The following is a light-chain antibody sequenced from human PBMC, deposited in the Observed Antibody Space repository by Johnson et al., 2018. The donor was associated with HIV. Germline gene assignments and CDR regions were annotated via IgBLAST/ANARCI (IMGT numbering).Light chain of an antibody. V-gene: IGLV1-51*01. CDR2: DNN. J-gene: IGLJ1*01. CDR3: GPWDSSLSAYV. Sequence: QPVLTQPPSVSAAPGQKVTISCSGSSSNIGNNYVSWYQQVPGTAPKLLIYDNNRRPSGIPDRFSGSKSGSLATLGITGLQTGDAADYYCGPWDSSLSAYVFGTGTKVTVL. CDR1: SSNIGNNY.